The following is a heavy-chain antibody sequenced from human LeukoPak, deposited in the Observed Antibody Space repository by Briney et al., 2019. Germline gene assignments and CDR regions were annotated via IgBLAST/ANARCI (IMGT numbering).Heavy chain of an antibody. Sequence: SETLSLTCTVSGASLSTYYWSWVRQPAGKGLEWIGRIFASGSTNYNPSLKSRIAMSVDTSKNQFSLHLASVTAADTAMYYCVQDGPLRSDYWGQGTLVTVSS. D-gene: IGHD5/OR15-5a*01. V-gene: IGHV4-4*07. CDR1: GASLSTYY. J-gene: IGHJ4*02. CDR2: IFASGST. CDR3: VQDGPLRSDY.